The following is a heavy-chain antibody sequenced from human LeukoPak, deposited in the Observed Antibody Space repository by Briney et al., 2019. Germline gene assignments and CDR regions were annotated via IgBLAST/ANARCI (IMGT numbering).Heavy chain of an antibody. CDR2: IYTSGST. Sequence: SETLSLTCTVSGGSIGSYYWSWIRQPAGKGLEWIGRIYTSGSTNYNPSLKSRVTISVDKSKNQFSLKLSSVTAADTAVYYCARLPWGVYYFDYWGQGTLVTVSS. CDR3: ARLPWGVYYFDY. V-gene: IGHV4-4*07. CDR1: GGSIGSYY. D-gene: IGHD7-27*01. J-gene: IGHJ4*02.